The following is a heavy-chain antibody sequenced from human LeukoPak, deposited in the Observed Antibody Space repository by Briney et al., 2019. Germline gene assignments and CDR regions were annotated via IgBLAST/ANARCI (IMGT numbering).Heavy chain of an antibody. V-gene: IGHV3-7*01. D-gene: IGHD6-19*01. J-gene: IGHJ4*02. Sequence: GGSLRLSCTASGFTFNRDWTAWVRQAPGKGLEWVANIKEDGSEKNYVDSVKGRFTISRDNAENSVYLQMNDLRAEDTGVYYCVTKEPSTSGWSYWGQGTPVTVSS. CDR2: IKEDGSEK. CDR1: GFTFNRDW. CDR3: VTKEPSTSGWSY.